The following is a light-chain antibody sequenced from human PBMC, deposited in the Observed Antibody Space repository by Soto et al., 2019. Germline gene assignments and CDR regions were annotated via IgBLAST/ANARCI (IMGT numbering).Light chain of an antibody. CDR1: QSVSSSY. J-gene: IGKJ1*01. CDR2: DAS. CDR3: QQYGSSPRT. Sequence: EIVLTQSPGTLSLSPGERATLSCRASQSVSSSYLAWYQQKPGQAPRLLIYDASSRATGIPDRFSRSGSGTDFTLTISRLGPEDFAVYYCQQYGSSPRTFGQGTKVEIK. V-gene: IGKV3-20*01.